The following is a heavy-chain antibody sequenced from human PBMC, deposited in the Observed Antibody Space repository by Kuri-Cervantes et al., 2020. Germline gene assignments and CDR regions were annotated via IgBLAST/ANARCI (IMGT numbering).Heavy chain of an antibody. D-gene: IGHD3-9*01. CDR3: ARVLLYYDILTGYYKSGYFDY. V-gene: IGHV4-59*13. Sequence: SQTLSLTCAVYGGSFSGYYWSWIRQPPGKGLEWIGYIYYSGSTNYNPSLKSRVTISVDTSKNQFSLKLSSVTAADTAVYYCARVLLYYDILTGYYKSGYFDYWGQRTLVTVSS. CDR2: IYYSGST. J-gene: IGHJ4*02. CDR1: GGSFSGYY.